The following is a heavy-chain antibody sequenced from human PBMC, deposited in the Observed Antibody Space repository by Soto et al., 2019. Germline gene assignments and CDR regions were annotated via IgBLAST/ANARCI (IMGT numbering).Heavy chain of an antibody. J-gene: IGHJ6*02. Sequence: SETLSLTCTVSGGSISSYYWSWIRQPPGKGLEWIGYIYHSGSTSYNPSLKSRVTMSVDTSKNQFSLKVNSVTAADTALYYCARPGFGQLHGLVDVWGPGTTVTVSS. CDR2: IYHSGST. CDR1: GGSISSYY. V-gene: IGHV4-59*08. D-gene: IGHD3-10*01. CDR3: ARPGFGQLHGLVDV.